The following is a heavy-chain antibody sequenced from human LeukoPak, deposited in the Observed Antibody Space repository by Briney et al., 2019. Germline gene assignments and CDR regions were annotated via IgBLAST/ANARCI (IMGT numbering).Heavy chain of an antibody. J-gene: IGHJ3*02. CDR3: ARDLTIFGVVTYPPGAFDI. D-gene: IGHD3-3*01. CDR1: GYTFTGYY. V-gene: IGHV1-2*02. Sequence: ASVKVSCKASGYTFTGYYMHWVRQAPGQGLEWMGWINPNSGGTNYAQKLQGGVTMTTDTSTSTAYMELRSLRSDDTAVYYCARDLTIFGVVTYPPGAFDIWGQGTMVTVSS. CDR2: INPNSGGT.